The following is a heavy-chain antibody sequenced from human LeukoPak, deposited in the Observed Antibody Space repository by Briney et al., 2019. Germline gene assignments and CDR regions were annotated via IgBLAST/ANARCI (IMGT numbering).Heavy chain of an antibody. V-gene: IGHV3-48*02. CDR3: ARGGDYGDYYFDY. Sequence: PGGSLRLSCAASGFIFSNYNMNWVRQAPGKGLEWVSYISSGSSTIYYADSVKGRFTISRDNAKNSLYLQMNSLRDEDTAVYYCARGGDYGDYYFDYWGQGTLVTVPS. CDR1: GFIFSNYN. D-gene: IGHD4-17*01. CDR2: ISSGSSTI. J-gene: IGHJ4*02.